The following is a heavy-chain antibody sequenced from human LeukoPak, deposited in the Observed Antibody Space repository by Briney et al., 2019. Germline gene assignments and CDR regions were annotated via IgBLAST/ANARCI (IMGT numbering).Heavy chain of an antibody. CDR2: ISSDGSGR. Sequence: PGGSLRLSCAASGFTFSSYWMHWVRQAPGKGLVWVSRISSDGSGRSYADSVKGRFTISRDNAKNTLYLQMDSLRAEDTAVYYCARDWAVWVASSSWSDAFDIWGQGTMVTVSS. D-gene: IGHD6-13*01. J-gene: IGHJ3*02. CDR1: GFTFSSYW. CDR3: ARDWAVWVASSSWSDAFDI. V-gene: IGHV3-74*01.